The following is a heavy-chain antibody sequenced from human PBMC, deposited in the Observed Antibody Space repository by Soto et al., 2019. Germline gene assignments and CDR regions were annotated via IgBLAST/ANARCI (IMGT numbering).Heavy chain of an antibody. Sequence: QVQLVQSGAEVKRPGSSVKVSCKSTGGPLSSRGFSWVRQAPGQGLEWMGGIITMLGTADYAQSFQGRLTITEDELTTTAYMELNSLRSEDTAVYFCATEMKSRVMRPFDLWGQGTMVIVSS. J-gene: IGHJ3*01. V-gene: IGHV1-69*01. CDR3: ATEMKSRVMRPFDL. CDR1: GGPLSSRG. D-gene: IGHD2-8*01. CDR2: IITMLGTA.